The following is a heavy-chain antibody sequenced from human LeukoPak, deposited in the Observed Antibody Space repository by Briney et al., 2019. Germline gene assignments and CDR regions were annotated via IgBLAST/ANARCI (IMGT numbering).Heavy chain of an antibody. Sequence: GGSLRLSCAASGFIFSDYFMDWVRQAPGKGLEWVSGIRSSGVSTYYADSVKGRFTISRDNSKNTLYLQMNSLRAEDTAVYYCAKEVRESAWYYFDYWGQGTLVTVSS. V-gene: IGHV3-23*01. J-gene: IGHJ4*02. CDR1: GFIFSDYF. CDR3: AKEVRESAWYYFDY. CDR2: IRSSGVST. D-gene: IGHD3-10*01.